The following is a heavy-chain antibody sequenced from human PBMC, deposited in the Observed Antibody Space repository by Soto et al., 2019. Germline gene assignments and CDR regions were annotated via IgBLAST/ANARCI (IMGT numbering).Heavy chain of an antibody. CDR2: IIPIFATA. D-gene: IGHD6-19*01. J-gene: IGHJ6*02. Sequence: QVQLVQSGAEVKKPGSSVKVSCKASGGTFSSYAINWVRQAPGQGLEWMGGIIPIFATADYAQKFQGRVTITGDESTSTAYMELSSLSSEDTAVYYCEQCLLGVNYYYGMDVWGQGTTVTVSS. V-gene: IGHV1-69*12. CDR1: GGTFSSYA. CDR3: EQCLLGVNYYYGMDV.